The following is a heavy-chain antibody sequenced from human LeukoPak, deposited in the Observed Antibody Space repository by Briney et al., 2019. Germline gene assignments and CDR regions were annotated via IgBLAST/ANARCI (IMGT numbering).Heavy chain of an antibody. Sequence: SETLSLTCTVSGGSISSGDYYWSWIRQSPGKGLEWIGHISYSGSTYYNPSLKSRVTLSVDTSKNQFSLKLSSVAAADTAVYYCARDRTSSSWSTWGQGTLVTVSS. CDR1: GGSISSGDYY. V-gene: IGHV4-30-4*01. CDR2: ISYSGST. D-gene: IGHD6-13*01. CDR3: ARDRTSSSWST. J-gene: IGHJ4*02.